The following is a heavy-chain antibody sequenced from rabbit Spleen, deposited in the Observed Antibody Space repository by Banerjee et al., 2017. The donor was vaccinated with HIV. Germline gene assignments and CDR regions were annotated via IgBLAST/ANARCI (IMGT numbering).Heavy chain of an antibody. V-gene: IGHV1S45*01. CDR1: GFDFSRYG. D-gene: IGHD2-1*01. CDR3: ARRPAMTLVVNL. J-gene: IGHJ3*01. Sequence: QEQLVESGGGLVQPGGSLKLSCKASGFDFSRYGVSWVRQAPGKGLEWIGCIYGGHSAFTYYPSWAKGRLTISKTSSTTVTLQMTSLTAADTATYFCARRPAMTLVVNLWGQGTLVTVS. CDR2: IYGGHSAFT.